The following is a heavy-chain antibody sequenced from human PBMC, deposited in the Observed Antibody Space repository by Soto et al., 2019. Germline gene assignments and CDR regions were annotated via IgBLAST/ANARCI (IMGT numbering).Heavy chain of an antibody. CDR2: INAGNGNT. CDR3: ARNSRGFGEVTPLDYYYYYYMDG. D-gene: IGHD3-10*01. Sequence: GXSVKVSCKASGYTFTSYAMHWVRQAPGQRLEWMGWINAGNGNTKYSQKFQGRVTITRDTSASTAYMELSSLRSEDTAVYYCARNSRGFGEVTPLDYYYYYYMDGWGKGTTVTVAS. J-gene: IGHJ6*03. CDR1: GYTFTSYA. V-gene: IGHV1-3*01.